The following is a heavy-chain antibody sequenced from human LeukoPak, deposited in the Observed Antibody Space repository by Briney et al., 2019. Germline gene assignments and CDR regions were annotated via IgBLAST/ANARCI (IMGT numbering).Heavy chain of an antibody. J-gene: IGHJ5*02. Sequence: GGSLRLSCAASGFTFDDYTMHWVRQAPGKGLEWVANIKHDGSEKYYLDSLEGRFTISRDNAKNSVYLQINRLRAEDTAVYYCARRGTIAVPVFWFDPWGQGTLVIVSS. CDR3: ARRGTIAVPVFWFDP. D-gene: IGHD6-19*01. V-gene: IGHV3-7*01. CDR1: GFTFDDYT. CDR2: IKHDGSEK.